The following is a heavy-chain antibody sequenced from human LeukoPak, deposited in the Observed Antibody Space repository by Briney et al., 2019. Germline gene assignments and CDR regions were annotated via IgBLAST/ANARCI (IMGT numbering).Heavy chain of an antibody. J-gene: IGHJ4*02. CDR1: VGSISSYF. Sequence: PETLSLTCTVSVGSISSYFWSWIRQPPGKGLEWIGHIYYSGSTNYNPSLKSRVTISLDTSKNHFSLKLSSVTAADTAVYYCARGDYFDYWGQGTLVTVSS. D-gene: IGHD3-16*01. CDR3: ARGDYFDY. CDR2: IYYSGST. V-gene: IGHV4-59*08.